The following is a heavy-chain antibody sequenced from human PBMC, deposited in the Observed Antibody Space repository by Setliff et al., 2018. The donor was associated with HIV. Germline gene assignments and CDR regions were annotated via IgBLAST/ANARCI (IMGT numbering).Heavy chain of an antibody. CDR2: ISAYNGNT. Sequence: ASVKVSCKAPGYTFTSYGISWVRQAPGQGLEWMGWISAYNGNTHYAQRLQGRVTMTTDTSTRTAYMELRSLRSDDTAVYYCARQFLDWSNDYYSRYYMDVWGKGTTVTV. D-gene: IGHD3-3*01. CDR1: GYTFTSYG. CDR3: ARQFLDWSNDYYSRYYMDV. J-gene: IGHJ6*03. V-gene: IGHV1-18*01.